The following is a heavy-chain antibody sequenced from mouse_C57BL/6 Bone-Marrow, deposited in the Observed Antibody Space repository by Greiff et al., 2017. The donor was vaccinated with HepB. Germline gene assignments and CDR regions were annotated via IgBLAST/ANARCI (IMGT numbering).Heavy chain of an antibody. Sequence: EVQLQQSGPELVKPGASVKMSCKASGYTFTDYNMHWVKQSHGKSLEWIGYINPNNGGTSYNQKFKGKATLTVNKSSSTAYMELRSLTSEDSAVYYCAREGGYYYGSSYGFAYWGQGTLVTVSA. J-gene: IGHJ3*01. CDR2: INPNNGGT. CDR1: GYTFTDYN. V-gene: IGHV1-22*01. CDR3: AREGGYYYGSSYGFAY. D-gene: IGHD1-1*01.